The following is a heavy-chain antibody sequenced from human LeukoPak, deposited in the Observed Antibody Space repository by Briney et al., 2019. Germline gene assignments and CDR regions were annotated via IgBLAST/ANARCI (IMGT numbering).Heavy chain of an antibody. D-gene: IGHD1-7*01. V-gene: IGHV3-11*01. CDR2: ISISGTTT. J-gene: IGHJ4*02. CDR1: GFTFSDYY. CDR3: AKEGNRAGTFE. Sequence: GGSLRLSCAASGFTFSDYYMTWIRQTPGKGLEWVSYISISGTTTFYVDSVKGRFTISRDNTKNSLYLQMNSLRAEDTAVYYCAKEGNRAGTFEWGQGTLVTVSS.